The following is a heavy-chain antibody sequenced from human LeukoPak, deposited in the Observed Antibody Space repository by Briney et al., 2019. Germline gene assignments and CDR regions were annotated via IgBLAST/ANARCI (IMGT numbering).Heavy chain of an antibody. CDR2: IKQDGSEK. Sequence: PGGALRLSCAASGFTFSSYWMSWVRQAPGEGLEWVADIKQDGSEKYYVDSVTGRFTISRHKAKHSLYLPMNSLTAQHTAVYYCARVKMRTTLDYWGQGTLVTVSS. CDR1: GFTFSSYW. D-gene: IGHD2-15*01. CDR3: ARVKMRTTLDY. J-gene: IGHJ4*02. V-gene: IGHV3-7*01.